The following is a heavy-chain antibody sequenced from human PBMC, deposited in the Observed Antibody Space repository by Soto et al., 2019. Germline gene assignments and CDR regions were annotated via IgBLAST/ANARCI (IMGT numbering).Heavy chain of an antibody. V-gene: IGHV3-7*01. CDR1: GFTFSSYW. D-gene: IGHD6-19*01. J-gene: IGHJ2*01. CDR3: ARDQEGSSGFSTYWYFDL. CDR2: IKQDGSEK. Sequence: GGSLRLSCAASGFTFSSYWMSWVRQAPGKGLEWVANIKQDGSEKYYVDSVKGRFTISRDNAKNSLYLQMNSLRAEDTAVYYCARDQEGSSGFSTYWYFDLWGRGTLVTVSS.